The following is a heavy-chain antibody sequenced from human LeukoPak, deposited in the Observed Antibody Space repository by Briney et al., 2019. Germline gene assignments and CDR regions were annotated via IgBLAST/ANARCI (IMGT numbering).Heavy chain of an antibody. Sequence: ASVKVSCKASGYTFTNYCLHWVRQAPGQGLEWMGWINPNSGRTHYAPKFQGRVTLTTDTSITTAYMELSSLISGDTALYYCARDSSDILTGYYHFWGQGTLVTVSS. D-gene: IGHD3-9*01. CDR1: GYTFTNYC. V-gene: IGHV1-2*02. CDR2: INPNSGRT. CDR3: ARDSSDILTGYYHF. J-gene: IGHJ4*02.